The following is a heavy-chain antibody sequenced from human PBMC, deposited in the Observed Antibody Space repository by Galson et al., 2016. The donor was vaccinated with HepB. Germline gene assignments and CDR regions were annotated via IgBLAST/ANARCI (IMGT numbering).Heavy chain of an antibody. CDR3: ARLDSGITLDD. CDR1: GGTLNSHT. V-gene: IGHV1-24*01. CDR2: LDPQDGRM. D-gene: IGHD1-26*01. Sequence: SVKVSCKASGGTLNSHTISWVRQAPGQGLEWMGGLDPQDGRMIYAQKFQGRLNLAEDTSTDTAYMELSSLISEDTAIYSCARLDSGITLDDWGQGTLVTVSS. J-gene: IGHJ4*02.